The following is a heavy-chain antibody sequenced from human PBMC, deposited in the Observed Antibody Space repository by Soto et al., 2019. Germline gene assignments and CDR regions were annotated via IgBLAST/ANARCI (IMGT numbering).Heavy chain of an antibody. Sequence: ASVKVSCKASGYSFTGLDINWVRQTTGQGLEWMGWMEPSSGRTGYAQKFQGRVTMTRDTSIDTAYMELSSLTSDDTAFYYCARGVTAGVDYWGQGTLVTVSS. D-gene: IGHD1-26*01. V-gene: IGHV1-8*01. CDR3: ARGVTAGVDY. CDR1: GYSFTGLD. J-gene: IGHJ4*02. CDR2: MEPSSGRT.